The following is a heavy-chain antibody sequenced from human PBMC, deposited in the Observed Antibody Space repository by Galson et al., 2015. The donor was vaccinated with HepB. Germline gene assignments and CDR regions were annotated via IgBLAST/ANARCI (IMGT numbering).Heavy chain of an antibody. Sequence: SLRLSCAASGFTFSSYGMHWVRQAPGKGLEWVAVISYDGSNKYYADSVKGRFTISRDNSKNTLYLQMNSLRAEDTAVYYCAKAGFWGSSTSCYFDYWGQGTLVTVSS. V-gene: IGHV3-30*18. CDR3: AKAGFWGSSTSCYFDY. CDR2: ISYDGSNK. J-gene: IGHJ4*02. D-gene: IGHD2-2*01. CDR1: GFTFSSYG.